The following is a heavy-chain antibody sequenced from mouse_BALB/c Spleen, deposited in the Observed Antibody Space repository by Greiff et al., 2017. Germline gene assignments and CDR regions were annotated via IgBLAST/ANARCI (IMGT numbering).Heavy chain of an antibody. CDR3: ARPGKKDYFDY. CDR1: GYTFTDYA. Sequence: VQLQQSGAELVRPGVSVKISCKGSGYTFTDYAMHWVKQSHAKSLEWIGVISTYYGDASYNQKFKGKATMTVDKSSSTAYMELARLTSEDSAIYYCARPGKKDYFDYWGQGTTLTVSS. J-gene: IGHJ2*01. V-gene: IGHV1S137*01. CDR2: ISTYYGDA.